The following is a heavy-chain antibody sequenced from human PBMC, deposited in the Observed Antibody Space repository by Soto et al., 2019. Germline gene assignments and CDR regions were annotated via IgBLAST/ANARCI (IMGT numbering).Heavy chain of an antibody. CDR2: IYPSDSDT. V-gene: IGHV5-51*01. J-gene: IGHJ4*02. CDR3: ARGGVSTRTFDD. Sequence: GXSLAISSEVYGDTIADYWSAWVRQMPGKGLELMGIIYPSDSDTRYRPSFQGQVTISADKSISSAYLQWSSLRASDTAMYYCARGGVSTRTFDDWVQGTPVIV. D-gene: IGHD3-3*01. CDR1: GDTIADYW.